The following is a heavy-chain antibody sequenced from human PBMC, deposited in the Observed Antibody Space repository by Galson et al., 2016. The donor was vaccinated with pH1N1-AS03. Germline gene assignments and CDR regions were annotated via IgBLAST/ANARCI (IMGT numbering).Heavy chain of an antibody. Sequence: TLTCTFSGFSLTTSAVGVVWIRQPPGKALEWLALIYWDDDKRYNSSLKSRLTITKDTSKNQVVLTMTNMDPVDTATYYCARTAGWLPDFWGQGTLVTVSS. CDR2: IYWDDDK. CDR3: ARTAGWLPDF. V-gene: IGHV2-5*02. J-gene: IGHJ4*02. CDR1: GFSLTTSAVG. D-gene: IGHD3-9*01.